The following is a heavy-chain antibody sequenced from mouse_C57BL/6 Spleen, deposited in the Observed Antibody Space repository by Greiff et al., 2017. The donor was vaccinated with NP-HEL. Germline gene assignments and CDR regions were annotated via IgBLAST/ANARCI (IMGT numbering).Heavy chain of an antibody. J-gene: IGHJ1*03. CDR3: ARDGEYYGSSYVDWYFDV. V-gene: IGHV3-6*01. CDR1: GYSITSGYY. D-gene: IGHD1-1*01. CDR2: ISYDGSN. Sequence: EVQLQESGPGLVKPSQSLSLTCSVTGYSITSGYYWNWIRQFPGNKLEWMGYISYDGSNNYNPSLKNRISITRDTSKNQFFLKLNSVTTEDTATYYCARDGEYYGSSYVDWYFDVWGTGTTVTVSS.